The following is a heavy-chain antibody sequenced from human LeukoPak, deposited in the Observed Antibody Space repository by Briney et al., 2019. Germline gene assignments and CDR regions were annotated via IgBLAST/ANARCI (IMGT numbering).Heavy chain of an antibody. CDR2: IYYSGST. J-gene: IGHJ4*02. CDR1: GGSISSSSYY. V-gene: IGHV4-61*05. D-gene: IGHD5-18*01. Sequence: PSETLSLTCTVSGGSISSSSYYWSWIRQPPGKGLEWIGYIYYSGSTNYNPSLKSRVTISVDTSKNQFSLKLSSVTAADTAVYYCARRRQLDYWGQGTLVTVSS. CDR3: ARRRQLDY.